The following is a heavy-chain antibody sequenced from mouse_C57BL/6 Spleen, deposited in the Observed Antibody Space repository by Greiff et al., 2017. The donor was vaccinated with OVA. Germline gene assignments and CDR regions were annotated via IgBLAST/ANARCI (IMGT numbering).Heavy chain of an antibody. CDR2: IWSGGST. Sequence: VKVVESGPGLVQPSQSLSITCTVSGFSLTSYGVHWVRQSPGKGLEWLGVIWSGGSTDYNAAFISRLSISKDNSKSQVFFKMNSLQADDTAIYYCARNPKLHYAMDYWGQGTSVTVSS. J-gene: IGHJ4*01. D-gene: IGHD1-3*01. CDR1: GFSLTSYG. V-gene: IGHV2-2*01. CDR3: ARNPKLHYAMDY.